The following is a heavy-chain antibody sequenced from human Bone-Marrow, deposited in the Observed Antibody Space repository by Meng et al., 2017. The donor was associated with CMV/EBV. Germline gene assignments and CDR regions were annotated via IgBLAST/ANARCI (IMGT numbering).Heavy chain of an antibody. V-gene: IGHV1-18*01. CDR2: ISVYHNKA. Sequence: ASVKVSCKASGYTFINNGISWVRQAPGQGLEWMGWISVYHNKANYAQEFQGRVTLTTDTSTSTAYMELRSLTSDDSAVYYCARRGYCSSSRCIESALDIWDQGTMGT. CDR3: ARRGYCSSSRCIESALDI. J-gene: IGHJ3*02. CDR1: GYTFINNG. D-gene: IGHD2-2*01.